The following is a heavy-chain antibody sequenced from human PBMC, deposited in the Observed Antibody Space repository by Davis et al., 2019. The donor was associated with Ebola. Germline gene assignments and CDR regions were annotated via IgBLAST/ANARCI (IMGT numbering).Heavy chain of an antibody. CDR2: INHSGST. V-gene: IGHV4-39*07. J-gene: IGHJ6*03. D-gene: IGHD2-2*01. CDR1: GGSISSGDYY. CDR3: ARAGYCSSTSCYYYYYYYMDV. Sequence: SETLSLTCTVSGGSISSGDYYWSWIRQPPGKGLEWIGEINHSGSTHYNPSLKSRVTISVDTSKNQFSLKLSSVTAADTAVYYCARAGYCSSTSCYYYYYYYMDVWGKGTTVTVSS.